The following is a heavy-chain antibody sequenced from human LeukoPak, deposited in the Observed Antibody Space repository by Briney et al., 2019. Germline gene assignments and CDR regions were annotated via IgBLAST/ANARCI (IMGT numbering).Heavy chain of an antibody. V-gene: IGHV3-23*01. Sequence: GGSLRLSCAASGFTFGSSAMSWVRQAPGKGLEWVSGISGSGGRTYYADSVKGRFTISRDNSKNTLHLQMSSLRAEDTAVYYCAKDLWPFDYWGQGTLVTVSS. CDR3: AKDLWPFDY. J-gene: IGHJ4*02. CDR2: ISGSGGRT. D-gene: IGHD2/OR15-2a*01. CDR1: GFTFGSSA.